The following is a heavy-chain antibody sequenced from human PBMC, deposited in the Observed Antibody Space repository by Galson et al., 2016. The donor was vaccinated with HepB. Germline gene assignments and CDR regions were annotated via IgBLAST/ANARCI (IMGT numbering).Heavy chain of an antibody. Sequence: GKRLEWISAISHTGGSTFYGDSVKGRFTISRDNSRNTLYLQMSSLRAEDTAVYYCTKDVYSSGWHNYWGQGTLVTVSS. D-gene: IGHD6-19*01. V-gene: IGHV3-23*01. CDR3: TKDVYSSGWHNY. CDR2: ISHTGGST. J-gene: IGHJ4*02.